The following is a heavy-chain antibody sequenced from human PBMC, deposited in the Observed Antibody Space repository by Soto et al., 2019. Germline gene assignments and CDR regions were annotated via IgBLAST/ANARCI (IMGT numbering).Heavy chain of an antibody. Sequence: QVQLQQSGPGLVMPSQTLSLTCVISGDSVSSNSAAWNWIRQSPSRGLEWLGRTYYRSKWYDDYALSVRSPITINPDTSKNQFSLQLNSVTPEDTAVYYCSRVDLRRSSLFWFDPWGQGTLVTVSS. CDR3: SRVDLRRSSLFWFDP. CDR2: TYYRSKWYD. CDR1: GDSVSSNSAA. J-gene: IGHJ5*02. D-gene: IGHD6-6*01. V-gene: IGHV6-1*01.